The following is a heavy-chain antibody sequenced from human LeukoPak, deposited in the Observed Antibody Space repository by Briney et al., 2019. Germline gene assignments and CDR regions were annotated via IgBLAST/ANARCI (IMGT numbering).Heavy chain of an antibody. CDR3: AKAVGSGYSYGTFDY. Sequence: GRSLRLSCAASGFTFDDYAMHWVRQAPGKGLEWVSGISWNSGSIGYADPVKGRFTISRDNAKNSLYLQMNSLRAEDMALYYCAKAVGSGYSYGTFDYWGQGTLVTVSS. V-gene: IGHV3-9*03. D-gene: IGHD5-18*01. J-gene: IGHJ4*02. CDR2: ISWNSGSI. CDR1: GFTFDDYA.